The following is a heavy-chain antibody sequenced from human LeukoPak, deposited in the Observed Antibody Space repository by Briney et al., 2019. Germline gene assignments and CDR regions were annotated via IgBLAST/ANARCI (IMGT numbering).Heavy chain of an antibody. CDR3: AWDYCSSTSCCLFDY. V-gene: IGHV3-30*01. CDR1: GFTFSSYA. CDR2: ISYDGSNK. J-gene: IGHJ4*02. D-gene: IGHD2-2*01. Sequence: GRSLRLSCAASGFTFSSYAMHWVRQAPGKGLEWVAVISYDGSNKYYADSVKGRFTISRDNSKNTLYLQMNSLRAEDTAVYYCAWDYCSSTSCCLFDYWGQGTLVTVSS.